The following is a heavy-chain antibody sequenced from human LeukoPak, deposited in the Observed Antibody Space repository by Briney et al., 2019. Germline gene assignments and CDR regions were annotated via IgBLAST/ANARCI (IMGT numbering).Heavy chain of an antibody. J-gene: IGHJ4*02. D-gene: IGHD3-10*01. V-gene: IGHV4-34*01. CDR3: ARGYGSGSYYKRYFDY. CDR1: GGSFSGYY. CDR2: INHSGST. Sequence: KTSETLSLTCAVYGGSFSGYYWSWIRQPPGKGLEWIGEINHSGSTNYNPSLKGRVTISVDTSKNQFSLKLSSVTAADTAVYYCARGYGSGSYYKRYFDYWGQGTLVTVSS.